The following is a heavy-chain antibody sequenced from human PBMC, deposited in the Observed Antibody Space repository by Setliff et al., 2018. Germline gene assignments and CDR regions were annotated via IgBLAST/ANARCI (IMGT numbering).Heavy chain of an antibody. V-gene: IGHV1-3*01. CDR2: INAGNGNI. J-gene: IGHJ4*02. CDR3: ARGDVYSGSYYHFDY. D-gene: IGHD1-26*01. CDR1: GDTSTTYA. Sequence: ASVKVSCKASGDTSTTYAIHWVRQAPGQGLEWMGWINAGNGNIRYSQNFQGRVTITRDTSASTAYMELGSLTSEDTAIYYCARGDVYSGSYYHFDYWGQGTLVTVSS.